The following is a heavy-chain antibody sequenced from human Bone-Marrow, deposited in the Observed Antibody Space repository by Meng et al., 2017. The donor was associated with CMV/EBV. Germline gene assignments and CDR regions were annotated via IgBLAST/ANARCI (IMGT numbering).Heavy chain of an antibody. CDR3: AGDPYDFWSGSHWVDP. D-gene: IGHD3-3*01. V-gene: IGHV1-8*01. CDR2: MNPNSGNT. J-gene: IGHJ5*02. CDR1: GYTFTSYD. Sequence: ASVKVSCKASGYTFTSYDINWVRQATGQGLEWMGWMNPNSGNTGYAQKFQGRVTMTRNTSISRAYMELSRLRSDDTAVYYCAGDPYDFWSGSHWVDPWGQGTLVTVSS.